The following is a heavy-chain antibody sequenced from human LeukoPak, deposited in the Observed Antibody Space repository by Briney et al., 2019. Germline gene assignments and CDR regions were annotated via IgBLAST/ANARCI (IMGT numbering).Heavy chain of an antibody. D-gene: IGHD3-10*01. CDR3: AKDHGILLWFGELFDY. Sequence: PGGSLRLSCAASGFTFSSYGMHWVRQAPGKGLEWVAVISYDGSNKYYADSVKGRFTISRDNSKNTLYLQMNSLRAEDTAVYYCAKDHGILLWFGELFDYWGQGTLVTVSS. J-gene: IGHJ4*02. V-gene: IGHV3-30*18. CDR1: GFTFSSYG. CDR2: ISYDGSNK.